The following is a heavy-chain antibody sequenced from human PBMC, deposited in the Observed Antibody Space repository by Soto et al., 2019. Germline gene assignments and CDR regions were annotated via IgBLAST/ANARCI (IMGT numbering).Heavy chain of an antibody. CDR3: ARRYGVAYDY. CDR2: IYYSGST. J-gene: IGHJ4*02. D-gene: IGHD1-20*01. Sequence: SETLPLTCTVSGGSISSYYWIWIRQPPGKGLEWIGYIYYSGSTNYNPSLKSRVTISVDTSKNQFSLKLSSVTAADTAVYYCARRYGVAYDYWGQGTLVTVSS. CDR1: GGSISSYY. V-gene: IGHV4-59*08.